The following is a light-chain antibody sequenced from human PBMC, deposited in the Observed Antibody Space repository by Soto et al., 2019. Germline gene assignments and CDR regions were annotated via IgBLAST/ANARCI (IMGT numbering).Light chain of an antibody. V-gene: IGKV4-1*01. CDR2: DAS. Sequence: DIVMTQSPDSLAVSLGERATINCKSSQSVLSSSNNKNHLAWYQQKPGKAPKXLIYDASSLESGVPSRFSGGGSGTDFTLTIRSLQPDDFAAYYCKQYDVSWTCGQGTKVDIK. CDR1: QSVLSSSNNKNH. CDR3: KQYDVSWT. J-gene: IGKJ1*01.